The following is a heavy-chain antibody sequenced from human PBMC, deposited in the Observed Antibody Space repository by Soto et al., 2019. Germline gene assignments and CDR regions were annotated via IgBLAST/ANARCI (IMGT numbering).Heavy chain of an antibody. CDR3: ARGPHDYSFPYYFDY. J-gene: IGHJ4*02. CDR2: INPYNGNT. Sequence: SGKVSCKASGYTFTKNVISWVRQAPGQGLEWMGWINPYNGNTDYAQKLQRRVTVTTDTSTNTVHMELRSLRSDDTAVYYCARGPHDYSFPYYFDYWGRGTLVTVSS. D-gene: IGHD3-16*01. V-gene: IGHV1-18*01. CDR1: GYTFTKNV.